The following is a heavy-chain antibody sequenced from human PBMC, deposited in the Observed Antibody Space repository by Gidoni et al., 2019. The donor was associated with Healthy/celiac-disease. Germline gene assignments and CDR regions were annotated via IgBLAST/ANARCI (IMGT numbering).Heavy chain of an antibody. CDR1: GFTVSSTY. J-gene: IGHJ2*01. Sequence: EVQLVESGGGLVQPGGSLRLFCSASGFTVSSTYMSWVRQAPGKGLEWVSVIYRGGSTYYGDSVKGRFTISRHNSKNTLYLQMNSLRAEDTAVYYCARDALRVATTDYPPWWYFDLWGRGTLVTVSS. D-gene: IGHD5-12*01. CDR3: ARDALRVATTDYPPWWYFDL. V-gene: IGHV3-53*04. CDR2: IYRGGST.